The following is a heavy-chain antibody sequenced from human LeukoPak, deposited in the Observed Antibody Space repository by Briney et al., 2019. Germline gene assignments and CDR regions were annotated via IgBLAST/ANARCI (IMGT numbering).Heavy chain of an antibody. CDR2: IYYSGST. CDR3: ARAPLRQQPFDY. V-gene: IGHV4-39*01. J-gene: IGHJ4*02. D-gene: IGHD6-13*01. Sequence: SETLSLTCTVSGGSISSSSYYWGWIRQPPGKGLEWIGSIYYSGSTYYNPSLKSRVTISVDTSKNQFSLKLSSVTAADTAVYYCARAPLRQQPFDYWGQGTLVTVSS. CDR1: GGSISSSSYY.